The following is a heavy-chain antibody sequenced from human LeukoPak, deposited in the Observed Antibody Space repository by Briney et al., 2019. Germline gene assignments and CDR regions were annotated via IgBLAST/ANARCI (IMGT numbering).Heavy chain of an antibody. CDR1: GFTFSSYS. CDR2: ISSSSSYI. D-gene: IGHD6-19*01. Sequence: GGSLRLSCAASGFTFSSYSMNWVRQAPGKGLEWVSSISSSSSYIYYADSVKGRFTISRDNAKNSLHLQMSSLGAEDTAVYYCARDYSSGWCNYWGQGTLVTVSS. J-gene: IGHJ4*02. V-gene: IGHV3-21*01. CDR3: ARDYSSGWCNY.